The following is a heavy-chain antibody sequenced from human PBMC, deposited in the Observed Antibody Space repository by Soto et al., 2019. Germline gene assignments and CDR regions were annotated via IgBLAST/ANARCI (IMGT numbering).Heavy chain of an antibody. CDR1: GDSISSGDSY. D-gene: IGHD2-8*01. Sequence: NPSETLSLTCTVSGDSISSGDSYWSWIRQPPGKGLEWIGYIYYSGSAYYNPSLKSRVTISVDTSKNQFSLKLTSVTAADTAVYYCARGRNIVPLWGPGTLVTVSS. CDR3: ARGRNIVPL. J-gene: IGHJ4*02. CDR2: IYYSGSA. V-gene: IGHV4-30-4*01.